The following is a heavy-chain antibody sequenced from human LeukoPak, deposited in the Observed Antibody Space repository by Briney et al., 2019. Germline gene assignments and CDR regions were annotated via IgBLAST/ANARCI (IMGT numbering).Heavy chain of an antibody. CDR2: ISGSGGST. CDR1: GFTFSSYA. CDR3: AKDQGGIKWEQTFDY. J-gene: IGHJ4*02. V-gene: IGHV3-23*01. D-gene: IGHD1-26*01. Sequence: GGSLRLSCAASGFTFSSYAMSWVRQAPGKGLEWVSAISGSGGSTYYADSVEGRFTISRDNSKNTLYLQMNSLRAEDTAVYYCAKDQGGIKWEQTFDYWGQGTLVTVSS.